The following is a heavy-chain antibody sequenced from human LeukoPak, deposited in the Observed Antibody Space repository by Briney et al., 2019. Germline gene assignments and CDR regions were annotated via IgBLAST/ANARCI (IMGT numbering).Heavy chain of an antibody. CDR1: AFTLDDYG. CDR3: AREDIAAAVSDYYMDV. D-gene: IGHD6-13*01. Sequence: GGSLRLSCGASAFTLDDYGMSWVRQAPGKGMESGAGIYWNGGSTGYADSVKGRFTISRDNAKNSLYLQMNSLRAEDTALYYCAREDIAAAVSDYYMDVWGKGTTVTVSS. CDR2: IYWNGGST. J-gene: IGHJ6*03. V-gene: IGHV3-20*04.